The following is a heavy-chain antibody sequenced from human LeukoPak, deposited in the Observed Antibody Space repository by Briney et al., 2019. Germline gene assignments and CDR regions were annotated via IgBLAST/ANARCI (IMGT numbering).Heavy chain of an antibody. V-gene: IGHV3-74*01. D-gene: IGHD1-14*01. Sequence: GGSLRLSCAASGFTFSNYWMHWVRQAPGKGLVWVSRIKGDGSHTVYADSVKGRFPISRDNAKNTLYLQMKSLRDEDTAVYYCVRDWDHFDFDSWGQGTLVTVSS. CDR1: GFTFSNYW. J-gene: IGHJ5*01. CDR2: IKGDGSHT. CDR3: VRDWDHFDFDS.